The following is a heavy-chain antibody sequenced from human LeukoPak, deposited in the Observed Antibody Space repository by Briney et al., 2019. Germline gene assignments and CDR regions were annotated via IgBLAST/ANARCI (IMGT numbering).Heavy chain of an antibody. CDR1: GFTFSSYS. V-gene: IGHV3-21*04. CDR3: AKDSAPGSSRADPFDY. J-gene: IGHJ4*02. CDR2: ISSSSSYI. Sequence: GGSLRLSCAASGFTFSSYSMNWVRQAPGKGLEWVSSISSSSSYIYYADSVKGRFTISRDNAKNSLYLQMNSLGAEDTAVYYCAKDSAPGSSRADPFDYWGQGTLVTVSS. D-gene: IGHD2-15*01.